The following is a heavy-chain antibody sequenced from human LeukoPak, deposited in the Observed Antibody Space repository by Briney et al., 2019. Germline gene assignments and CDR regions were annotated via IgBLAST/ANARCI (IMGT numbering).Heavy chain of an antibody. V-gene: IGHV3-23*01. CDR2: ISGSGSGGST. CDR1: GFTFSSSA. CDR3: AKSGYNRFDY. J-gene: IGHJ4*02. D-gene: IGHD5-24*01. Sequence: GGSLRLSCAASGFTFSSSAMSWVRQAPRKGLEWVSSISGSGSGGSTYYADSVKGRFTISRDNSMNTLYLQMNSLRAEDTAVYYCAKSGYNRFDYWGQGTLVTVSS.